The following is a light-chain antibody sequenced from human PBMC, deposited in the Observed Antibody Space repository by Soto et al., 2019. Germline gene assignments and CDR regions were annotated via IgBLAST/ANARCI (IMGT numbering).Light chain of an antibody. CDR2: GAS. CDR3: QQYGRSPFT. Sequence: EIVLTQSPGTLSLSPGERATLSCRASQSVSSSYLAWYQQKPGQAPRLLIYGASSRATGIPGRFSGSGSGTDVTVTISRLEPEAFAVYYCQQYGRSPFTFGRGTKVDIK. CDR1: QSVSSSY. J-gene: IGKJ3*01. V-gene: IGKV3-20*01.